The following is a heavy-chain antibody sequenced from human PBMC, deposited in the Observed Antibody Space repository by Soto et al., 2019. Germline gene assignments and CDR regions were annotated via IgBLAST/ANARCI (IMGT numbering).Heavy chain of an antibody. D-gene: IGHD1-26*01. CDR1: GGSISSGGYS. Sequence: QLQLQESGSGLVKPSQTLSLTCAVSGGSISSGGYSWSWLRQPPGKGLEWIGYIFHSGSTYYNPFLKRRVTISVDGSKNCFSLDLSSVTAADTAVYYCARDGGSGSPDSYFNVWGRGTLVTVSS. CDR3: ARDGGSGSPDSYFNV. J-gene: IGHJ2*01. CDR2: IFHSGST. V-gene: IGHV4-30-2*01.